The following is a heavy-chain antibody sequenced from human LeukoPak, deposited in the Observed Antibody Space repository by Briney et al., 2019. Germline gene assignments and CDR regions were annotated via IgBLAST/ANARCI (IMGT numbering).Heavy chain of an antibody. CDR1: GGSISSDSYY. CDR2: LDYVGST. D-gene: IGHD4-17*01. Sequence: SETLSLTCTVSGGSISSDSYYWGWIRQPPGKGVEWIGSLDYVGSTYYNPSLKSRVTISLDTSKNQFSLKLSSVTAADTAVYYCARRRRGDFDDSIDYWGQGTLVTVSS. J-gene: IGHJ4*02. V-gene: IGHV4-39*07. CDR3: ARRRRGDFDDSIDY.